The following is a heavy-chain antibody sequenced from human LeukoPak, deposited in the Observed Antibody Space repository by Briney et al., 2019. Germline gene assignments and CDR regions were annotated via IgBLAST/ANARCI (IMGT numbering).Heavy chain of an antibody. CDR1: GESFSGFY. Sequence: SQTLSLTCGVYGESFSGFYWSWIRQTPGKGLQWIGEINHSGDINYNPSLESRVTISVDTSKRQFSLRLSSVTAADTAVYYCARRDFALFGVITSFDSWGQGTRVTISS. CDR2: INHSGDI. D-gene: IGHD3-3*01. V-gene: IGHV4-34*01. J-gene: IGHJ4*02. CDR3: ARRDFALFGVITSFDS.